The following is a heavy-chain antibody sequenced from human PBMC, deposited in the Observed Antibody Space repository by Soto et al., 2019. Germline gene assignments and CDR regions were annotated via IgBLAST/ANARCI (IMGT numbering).Heavy chain of an antibody. CDR1: GGSFSGYY. D-gene: IGHD2-15*01. V-gene: IGHV4-34*01. CDR2: INHSGST. CDR3: ARGTFDIVVVVAATTRGYWFDP. J-gene: IGHJ5*02. Sequence: QVQLQQWGAGLLKPSETLSLTCAVYGGSFSGYYWSWIRQPPGKGLEWIGEINHSGSTNYNPSLKSRVTISVDTSKNQFSLKLSSVTAADTAVYYCARGTFDIVVVVAATTRGYWFDPWGQGTLVTVSS.